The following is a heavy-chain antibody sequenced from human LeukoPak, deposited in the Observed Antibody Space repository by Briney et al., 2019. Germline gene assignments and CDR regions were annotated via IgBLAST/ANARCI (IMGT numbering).Heavy chain of an antibody. J-gene: IGHJ3*02. V-gene: IGHV4-39*01. D-gene: IGHD3-3*01. Sequence: PSETLSLTCTVSGGSISSSSYYWGWIRQPPGKGLEWIGGIYYSGSTYYNRALKSRVTISVDASNNRFSLKLSSVTAADTAVYYCARPIPYYDFWSGRGEDAFDIWGQGTMVTVSS. CDR3: ARPIPYYDFWSGRGEDAFDI. CDR1: GGSISSSSYY. CDR2: IYYSGST.